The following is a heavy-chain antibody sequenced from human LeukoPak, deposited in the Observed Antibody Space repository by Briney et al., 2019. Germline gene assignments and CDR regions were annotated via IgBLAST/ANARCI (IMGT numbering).Heavy chain of an antibody. CDR3: ARDLLGSFDY. CDR2: ISYDGSNK. Sequence: PGGSLRLSCAASGFTFSSYAMHWVRQAPGKGLEWVAVISYDGSNKYYADSVKGRFTISRDNSKNTLYLQMNSLSAEDTAVYYCARDLLGSFDYWGQGTLVTVSS. CDR1: GFTFSSYA. D-gene: IGHD7-27*01. J-gene: IGHJ4*02. V-gene: IGHV3-30-3*01.